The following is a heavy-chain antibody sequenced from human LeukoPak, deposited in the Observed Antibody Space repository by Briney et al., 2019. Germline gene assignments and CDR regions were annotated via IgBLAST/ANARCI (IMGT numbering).Heavy chain of an antibody. CDR2: VGISSGNT. CDR3: ARDHRYAFDN. Sequence: GGSLRLSCAASGFTFSDYSMNWVRQAPGKGLEWISYVGISSGNTKYADSVKGRFTISGDSAKNSVYLLMNNLRVDDTAVYYCARDHRYAFDNWGQGTLVTVSS. CDR1: GFTFSDYS. D-gene: IGHD5-12*01. V-gene: IGHV3-48*04. J-gene: IGHJ4*02.